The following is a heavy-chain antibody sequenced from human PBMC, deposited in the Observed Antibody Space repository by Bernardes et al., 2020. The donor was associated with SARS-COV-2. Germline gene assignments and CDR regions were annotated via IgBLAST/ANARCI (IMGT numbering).Heavy chain of an antibody. J-gene: IGHJ4*02. Sequence: ASLKVSCKASGYPFSAYYIHWLRQSPGQGLEWMAWINPKSGGTISAQQFQGRVTVTRDSSIGTAYLEISRLTSDDTAVYFCAREQSTTWYGNLDSWGQGTLVTVSS. CDR2: INPKSGGT. V-gene: IGHV1-2*02. CDR3: AREQSTTWYGNLDS. D-gene: IGHD6-13*01. CDR1: GYPFSAYY.